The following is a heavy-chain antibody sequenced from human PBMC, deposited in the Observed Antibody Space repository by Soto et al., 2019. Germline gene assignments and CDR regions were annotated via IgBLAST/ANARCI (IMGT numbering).Heavy chain of an antibody. Sequence: QLAESGGGLVQPGRSLRLSCVVSGFTFSNYGMHWVRQAPGEGLQWVAVISYDGRDEQYADSVKGRFIVSRDNSKNTVYLQMNSLRLEDTAVYSCAKQESGSYFDFWGHGTLVTVSS. CDR2: ISYDGRDE. D-gene: IGHD1-26*01. CDR3: AKQESGSYFDF. V-gene: IGHV3-30*18. CDR1: GFTFSNYG. J-gene: IGHJ4*01.